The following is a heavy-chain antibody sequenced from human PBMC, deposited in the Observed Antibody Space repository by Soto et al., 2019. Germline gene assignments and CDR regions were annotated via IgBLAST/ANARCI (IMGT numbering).Heavy chain of an antibody. V-gene: IGHV4-59*01. J-gene: IGHJ4*02. CDR2: IYYSGST. D-gene: IGHD2-15*01. Sequence: SETLSLTCTVSGGSISSYYWSWIRQPPGKGLEWIGYIYYSGSTNYNPSLKSRVTISVDTSKNQFSLKLSSVTAADTAVYYCARVAIYCSGGSGYPAYCGQVTLGT. CDR1: GGSISSYY. CDR3: ARVAIYCSGGSGYPAY.